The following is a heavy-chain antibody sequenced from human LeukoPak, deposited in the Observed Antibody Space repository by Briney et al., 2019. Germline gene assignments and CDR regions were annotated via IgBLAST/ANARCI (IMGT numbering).Heavy chain of an antibody. J-gene: IGHJ1*01. D-gene: IGHD3-22*01. Sequence: SETLSLTCTVSGGSISSYYWSWIRQPPGKGLERIGYIYYSGSTNYNPSLKSRVTISVDTSKNQFSLKLSSVTAADTAVYYCARGSLDYDSSGYYSPEEYFQHWGQGTLVTVSS. V-gene: IGHV4-59*01. CDR2: IYYSGST. CDR1: GGSISSYY. CDR3: ARGSLDYDSSGYYSPEEYFQH.